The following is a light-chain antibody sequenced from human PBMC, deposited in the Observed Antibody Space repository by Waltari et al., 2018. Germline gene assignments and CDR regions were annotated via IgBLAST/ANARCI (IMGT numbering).Light chain of an antibody. CDR2: EGS. V-gene: IGLV2-23*01. Sequence: QSALTQPAPVSGSPGQPTTIPCTGTSSDVGSYTLISWYQQHPGKAPKLMIYEGSKRPSGVSNRFSGSKSGNTASLTISGLQAEDEADYYCCSYAGSRVFGGGTKLTVL. CDR3: CSYAGSRV. CDR1: SSDVGSYTL. J-gene: IGLJ3*02.